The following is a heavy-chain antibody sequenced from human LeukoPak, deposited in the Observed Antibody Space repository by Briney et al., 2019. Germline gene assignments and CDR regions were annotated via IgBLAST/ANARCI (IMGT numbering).Heavy chain of an antibody. CDR1: GFTFSSYS. Sequence: GGSLRLSCAASGFTFSSYSLTWVRQAPGKGLEWVSSITTGGDDLYYSDSVKGRFTISRDNAKNSLFLQMNNLRAEDTAVYYCARNPPGADFDYWGQGTLVTVSS. CDR2: ITTGGDDL. CDR3: ARNPPGADFDY. J-gene: IGHJ4*02. V-gene: IGHV3-21*01. D-gene: IGHD3-10*01.